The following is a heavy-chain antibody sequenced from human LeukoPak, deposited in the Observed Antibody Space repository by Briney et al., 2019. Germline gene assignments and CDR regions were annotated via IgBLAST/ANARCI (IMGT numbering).Heavy chain of an antibody. Sequence: GGSLRLSCVASGFTFSSYAMSWVRQAPGKGLEWVAHINNDGSETYYVDSVKGRFTISRDNAKNSLYLQMNSLRVEDTAVYYCARDKVTYWGQGTLVTVSS. CDR1: GFTFSSYA. V-gene: IGHV3-7*01. CDR2: INNDGSET. J-gene: IGHJ4*02. CDR3: ARDKVTY.